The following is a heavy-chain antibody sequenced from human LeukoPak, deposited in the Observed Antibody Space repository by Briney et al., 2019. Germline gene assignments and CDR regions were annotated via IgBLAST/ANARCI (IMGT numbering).Heavy chain of an antibody. D-gene: IGHD6-13*01. CDR2: INTNTGNP. CDR3: ARDLMEDSSSWYDDYYYGMDV. Sequence: ASVKVSCKASGYTFTSYAMNWVRQAPGQGLEWMGWINTNTGNPTYAQGFTGRFVFSLDTSVSTAYLQISSLKAEDTAVYYCARDLMEDSSSWYDDYYYGMDVWGQGTTVTVSS. V-gene: IGHV7-4-1*02. CDR1: GYTFTSYA. J-gene: IGHJ6*02.